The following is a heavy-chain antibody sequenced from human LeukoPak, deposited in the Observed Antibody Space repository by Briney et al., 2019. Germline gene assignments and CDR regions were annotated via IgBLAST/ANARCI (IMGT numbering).Heavy chain of an antibody. CDR3: AKHPDVGSYYYFQW. Sequence: GGSLRLSCAASGFTFSNYAMSWVRLAPGKGLEWVSALSGSGTKTYYADSVKGRFSISRNNSKNTLYLQMNSLRAEDTAVYYCAKHPDVGSYYYFQWWGQGTLVTVSS. CDR2: LSGSGTKT. V-gene: IGHV3-23*01. J-gene: IGHJ1*01. D-gene: IGHD1-26*01. CDR1: GFTFSNYA.